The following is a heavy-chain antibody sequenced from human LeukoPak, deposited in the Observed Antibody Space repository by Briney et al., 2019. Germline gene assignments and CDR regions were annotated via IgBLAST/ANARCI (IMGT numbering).Heavy chain of an antibody. J-gene: IGHJ5*02. D-gene: IGHD2-21*02. Sequence: TGGSLRLSCAASGFTFSSYGMHWVRQAPGKGLEWVAFIRYDGSNKYYADSVKGRFTISRDNSKNTLYLQMNSLRAEDTAVYYCARGGKLEPTALASWGQGSLVVVSS. CDR3: ARGGKLEPTALAS. CDR1: GFTFSSYG. V-gene: IGHV3-30*02. CDR2: IRYDGSNK.